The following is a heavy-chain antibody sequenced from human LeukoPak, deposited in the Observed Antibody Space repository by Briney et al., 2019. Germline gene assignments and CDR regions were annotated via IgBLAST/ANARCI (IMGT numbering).Heavy chain of an antibody. J-gene: IGHJ5*02. CDR1: GYTFTGYY. CDR2: INPNSGGT. CDR3: ASGTGIVLRFLEWLLRS. V-gene: IGHV1-2*02. Sequence: GASVKVSCKASGYTFTGYYMHWVRQAPGQGLEWMGWINPNSGGTNYAQKFQGRVTMTRDTSISTAYMELSRLRSDDTAVCYCASGTGIVLRFLEWLLRSWGQGTLVTVSS. D-gene: IGHD3-3*01.